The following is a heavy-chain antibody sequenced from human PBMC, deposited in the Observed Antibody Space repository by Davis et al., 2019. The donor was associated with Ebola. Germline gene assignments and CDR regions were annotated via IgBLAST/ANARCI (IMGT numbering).Heavy chain of an antibody. Sequence: AASVKVSCKASGYTFTGYYMHWVRQAPGQGLEWMGRINPNSGGTNYAQKFQGRVTMTRDTSISTAYMELSRLTSDDTAVSYCASFGQLVESYYFDYWGQGTLVTVSS. V-gene: IGHV1-2*06. CDR3: ASFGQLVESYYFDY. D-gene: IGHD3/OR15-3a*01. CDR2: INPNSGGT. J-gene: IGHJ4*02. CDR1: GYTFTGYY.